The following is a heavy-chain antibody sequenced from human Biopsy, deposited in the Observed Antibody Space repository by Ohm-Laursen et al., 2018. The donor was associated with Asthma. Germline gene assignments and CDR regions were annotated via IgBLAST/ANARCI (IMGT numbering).Heavy chain of an antibody. V-gene: IGHV3-23*01. CDR2: ISGSGGST. J-gene: IGHJ4*02. Sequence: SLRLSCTASGFTFRRYAMSWVRQAPGKGLAWVSAISGSGGSTYYADSVMGRFTISRDNSKNTLYLQMNSLTAEDTAVYYCVKDKRYSGSYFDYWGQGTLVTVSS. CDR3: VKDKRYSGSYFDY. CDR1: GFTFRRYA. D-gene: IGHD1-26*01.